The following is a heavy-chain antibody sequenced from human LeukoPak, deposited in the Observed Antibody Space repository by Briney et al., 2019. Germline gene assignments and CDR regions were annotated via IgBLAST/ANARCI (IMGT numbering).Heavy chain of an antibody. Sequence: SETLSLTCTVSGGSISSYYWSWIRQPPGKGLEWIGYIYYSGSTNYNPSLKSRVTISVDTSKNQFSLKLSSVTAADTAVYYCARGLGDESPTSHSPDEAGFDYWGQGTLVTVSS. CDR3: ARGLGDESPTSHSPDEAGFDY. D-gene: IGHD2-2*01. J-gene: IGHJ4*02. V-gene: IGHV4-59*01. CDR2: IYYSGST. CDR1: GGSISSYY.